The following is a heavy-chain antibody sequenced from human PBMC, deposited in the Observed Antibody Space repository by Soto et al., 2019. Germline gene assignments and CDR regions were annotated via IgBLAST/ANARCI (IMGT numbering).Heavy chain of an antibody. CDR2: IIPIFGTA. Sequence: QVQLVQPGAEVKKPGSSVKVSCKASGDTFRSYAISWVRQAPGQGLEWMGGIIPIFGTANSAQKFQGRVTITADESTSTAYLELSSLRSEDTAVYYCARVDIVATTRLNWFDPWGQGTLVTVSS. D-gene: IGHD5-12*01. CDR1: GDTFRSYA. V-gene: IGHV1-69*12. CDR3: ARVDIVATTRLNWFDP. J-gene: IGHJ5*02.